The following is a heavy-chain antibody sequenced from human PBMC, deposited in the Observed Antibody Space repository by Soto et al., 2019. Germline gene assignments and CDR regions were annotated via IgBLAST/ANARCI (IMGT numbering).Heavy chain of an antibody. J-gene: IGHJ4*02. Sequence: SETLSLTCAVYGGSFSGYYWSWIRQPPGKGLEWIGEINHSGSTNYNPSLKSRVTISVDTSKNQFSLKLSSVTAADTAVYYCASSRSFDYWGQGTLVTVSS. CDR3: ASSRSFDY. V-gene: IGHV4-34*01. CDR2: INHSGST. CDR1: GGSFSGYY.